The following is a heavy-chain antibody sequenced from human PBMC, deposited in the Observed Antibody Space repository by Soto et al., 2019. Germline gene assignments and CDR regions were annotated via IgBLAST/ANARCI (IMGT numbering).Heavy chain of an antibody. Sequence: ASVKVSCKASGGTFSSYTISWVRQAPGQGLEWMGRIIPILGIANYAQKFQGRVTITADKSTSTAYMELSSLRSGDTAVYYCASSSKVATIVYYFDYWGQGTLVTVSS. CDR1: GGTFSSYT. CDR3: ASSSKVATIVYYFDY. D-gene: IGHD5-12*01. V-gene: IGHV1-69*02. CDR2: IIPILGIA. J-gene: IGHJ4*02.